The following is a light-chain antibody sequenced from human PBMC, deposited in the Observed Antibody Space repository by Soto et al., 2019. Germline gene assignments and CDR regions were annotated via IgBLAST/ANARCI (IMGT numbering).Light chain of an antibody. Sequence: QSVLTQPPSASGTPGQRVTISCSGSSSNIGSNFVYWYQQLPGTAPKLLIYRNNQRPSGVPDRVSGSKSGTSTSLAISGLRSEDEADYYCAAWDDSLSGYVFGTGTKVTVL. CDR1: SSNIGSNF. V-gene: IGLV1-47*01. J-gene: IGLJ1*01. CDR3: AAWDDSLSGYV. CDR2: RNN.